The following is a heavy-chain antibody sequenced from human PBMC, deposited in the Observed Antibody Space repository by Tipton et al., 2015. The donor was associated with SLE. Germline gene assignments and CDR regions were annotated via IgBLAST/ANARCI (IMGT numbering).Heavy chain of an antibody. Sequence: TLSLTCTVSGGSINNYYWSWIRQPPGKGLEWIGYVYYSGSTNYSPSLKSRVTISVDTSKNQFSLKLSSVTAADTAVYYCARVRYSGHDEAYYFDYWGQGTLVTVSS. D-gene: IGHD5-12*01. J-gene: IGHJ4*02. CDR3: ARVRYSGHDEAYYFDY. V-gene: IGHV4-59*08. CDR2: VYYSGST. CDR1: GGSINNYY.